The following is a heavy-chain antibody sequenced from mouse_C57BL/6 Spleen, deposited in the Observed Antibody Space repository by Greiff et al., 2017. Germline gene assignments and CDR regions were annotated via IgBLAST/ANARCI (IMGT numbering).Heavy chain of an antibody. V-gene: IGHV1-64*01. CDR1: GYTFTSYW. J-gene: IGHJ4*01. CDR2: IHPNSGST. Sequence: VQLQQSGAELVKPGASVKLSCKASGYTFTSYWMHWVKQRPGQGLEWIGMIHPNSGSTNYNEKFKSKATLTVDKSSSTAYMQLSSLTSEDSAVYYCARGILRGSAMDYWGQGTSVTVSS. CDR3: ARGILRGSAMDY. D-gene: IGHD1-1*01.